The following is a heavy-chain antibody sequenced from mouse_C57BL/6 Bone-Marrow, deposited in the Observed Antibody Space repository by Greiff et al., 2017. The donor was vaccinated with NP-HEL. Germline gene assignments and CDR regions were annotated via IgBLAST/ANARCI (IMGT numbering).Heavy chain of an antibody. J-gene: IGHJ3*01. Sequence: QVQLKQSGAELARPGASVKLSCKASGYTFTSYGISWVKQRTGQGLEWIGEIYPRSGNTYYNEKFKGKATLTADKSSSTAYMELRSLTSEDSAVYFCAREDMGNYPWFAYWGQGTLVTVSA. V-gene: IGHV1-81*01. CDR1: GYTFTSYG. D-gene: IGHD2-1*01. CDR2: IYPRSGNT. CDR3: AREDMGNYPWFAY.